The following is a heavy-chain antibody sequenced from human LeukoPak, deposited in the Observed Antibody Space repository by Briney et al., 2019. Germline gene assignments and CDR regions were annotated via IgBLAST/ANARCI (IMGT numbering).Heavy chain of an antibody. V-gene: IGHV4-34*01. CDR1: GGSFSGYY. CDR2: INHSGST. Sequence: SETLSLTCAVYGGSFSGYYWSWIRQPPGKGLEWIGEINHSGSTNYNPSLKSRVTISVGTSKNQFSLKLSSVTAADTAVYYCARAGMVSGSYPYYFDYWGQGTLVTVSS. CDR3: ARAGMVSGSYPYYFDY. J-gene: IGHJ4*02. D-gene: IGHD1-26*01.